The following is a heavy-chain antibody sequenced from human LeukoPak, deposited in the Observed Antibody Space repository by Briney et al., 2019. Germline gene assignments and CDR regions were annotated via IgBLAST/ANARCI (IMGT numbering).Heavy chain of an antibody. CDR2: ISGDGYST. CDR3: AKDHQYSSSWFDY. CDR1: GFTFSTYT. V-gene: IGHV3-23*01. D-gene: IGHD6-13*01. Sequence: GGSLRLSCAASGFTFSTYTMAWVRQAPGGGLEWVSGISGDGYSTYYADSVKGRFTISRDNSKNTLYLQMNSLRAEDTAVYYCAKDHQYSSSWFDYWGQGTLVTVSS. J-gene: IGHJ4*02.